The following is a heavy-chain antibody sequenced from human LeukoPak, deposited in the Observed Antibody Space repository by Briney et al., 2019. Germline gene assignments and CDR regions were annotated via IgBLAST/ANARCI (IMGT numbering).Heavy chain of an antibody. Sequence: GGSLRLSCAASGFTFSSYEMNWVRQAPGKGLEWVSYIISSGSTIYYADSVKGRFTISKDNAKNSLYLQMNRLRAEDTAVYYCARGAYCSSTSCPTGYYGMDVWGQGNTVTVSS. CDR2: IISSGSTI. J-gene: IGHJ6*02. D-gene: IGHD2-2*01. V-gene: IGHV3-48*03. CDR3: ARGAYCSSTSCPTGYYGMDV. CDR1: GFTFSSYE.